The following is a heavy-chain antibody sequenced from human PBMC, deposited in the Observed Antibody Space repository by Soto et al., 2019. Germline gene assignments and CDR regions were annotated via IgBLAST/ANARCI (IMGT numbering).Heavy chain of an antibody. CDR1: SGSISSSSYF. Sequence: SETLSLTCSVSSGSISSSSYFWGWVRQPPGKGLEWIACIYSTGSADYNPSLKSRVTISVDTSKNQFSLNLSSVTAADTAVYYCAGTIFGAAYSMDVWGKGTTLTVSS. V-gene: IGHV4-39*01. D-gene: IGHD3-3*01. J-gene: IGHJ6*03. CDR2: IYSTGSA. CDR3: AGTIFGAAYSMDV.